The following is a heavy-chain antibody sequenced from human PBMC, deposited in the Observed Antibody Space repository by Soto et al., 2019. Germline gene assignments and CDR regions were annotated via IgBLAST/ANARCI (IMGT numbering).Heavy chain of an antibody. Sequence: HPGGSLRLSCAASVLTFSSYAMSWVRQAPGKGLEWVSTISGTGGSTYYPDSVKGRFTISRDNSKNTVYLQMNSLRAEDAAVYYCAKEMTSGYYLFDYWGQGTLVTVSS. D-gene: IGHD3-22*01. J-gene: IGHJ4*02. CDR1: VLTFSSYA. CDR2: ISGTGGST. V-gene: IGHV3-23*01. CDR3: AKEMTSGYYLFDY.